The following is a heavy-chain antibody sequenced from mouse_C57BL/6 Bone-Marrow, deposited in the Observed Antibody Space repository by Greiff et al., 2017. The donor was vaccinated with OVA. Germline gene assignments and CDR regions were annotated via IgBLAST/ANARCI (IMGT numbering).Heavy chain of an antibody. CDR2: ISSGGSYT. J-gene: IGHJ2*01. Sequence: EVKLQESGGDLVKPGGSLKLSCAASGFTFSSYGMSWVRQTPDKRLEWVATISSGGSYTYYPDSVKGRFTISRDNAKNTLYLQMSSLKSEDTAMYYCARHPINFDYWGQGTTLTVSS. CDR3: ARHPINFDY. V-gene: IGHV5-6*01. CDR1: GFTFSSYG.